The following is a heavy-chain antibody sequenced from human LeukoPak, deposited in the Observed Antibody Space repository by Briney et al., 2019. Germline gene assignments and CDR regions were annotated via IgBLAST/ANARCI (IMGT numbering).Heavy chain of an antibody. D-gene: IGHD4-11*01. Sequence: GGSLGLSCAASGFTFSDYYMSWIRQAPGKGLEWVSYISSSGSTIYYADSVKGRFTISRDNAKKSLYLQMNSLRAEDTAVYYCARDLPQTTPGFDPWGQGTLVTVSS. V-gene: IGHV3-11*01. CDR1: GFTFSDYY. J-gene: IGHJ5*02. CDR2: ISSSGSTI. CDR3: ARDLPQTTPGFDP.